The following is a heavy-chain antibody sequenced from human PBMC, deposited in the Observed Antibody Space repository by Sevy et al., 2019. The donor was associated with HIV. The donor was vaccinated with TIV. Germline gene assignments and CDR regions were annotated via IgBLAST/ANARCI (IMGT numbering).Heavy chain of an antibody. J-gene: IGHJ3*02. Sequence: GGSLRLSCAASGFTFSSYAMTWVRQAPGKGLEWVSTISGSGGTTYFPDSLKGRFTISRDNSKNTLYLQMNTLRAEDTALYFCAKGSVYQYGGAFDIWDQGTMVTVSS. CDR3: AKGSVYQYGGAFDI. CDR1: GFTFSSYA. V-gene: IGHV3-23*01. CDR2: ISGSGGTT. D-gene: IGHD3-3*01.